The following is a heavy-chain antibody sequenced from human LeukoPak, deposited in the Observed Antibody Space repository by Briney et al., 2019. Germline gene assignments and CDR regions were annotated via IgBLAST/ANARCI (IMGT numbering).Heavy chain of an antibody. J-gene: IGHJ4*02. CDR1: GFTVNSQY. Sequence: PGGSLTLSCAASGFTVNSQYMRWVRRAPGGGLEWVSVIYSGGSTYYADSVKGRFTISRDNSKNTLYLQMNSLRAEDTAVYYCASSTIAVAGTPFDYWGQGTLVTVSS. CDR3: ASSTIAVAGTPFDY. D-gene: IGHD6-19*01. V-gene: IGHV3-66*02. CDR2: IYSGGST.